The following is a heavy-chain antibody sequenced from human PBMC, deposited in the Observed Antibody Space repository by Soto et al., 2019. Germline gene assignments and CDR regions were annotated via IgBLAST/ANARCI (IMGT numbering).Heavy chain of an antibody. D-gene: IGHD1-26*01. V-gene: IGHV4-31*03. CDR1: GGSISSGGYY. Sequence: QVQLQESGPGLVKPSQSLSLTCTVSGGSISSGGYYWSWIRQHPGKGLEWIGYIYYSGSTYYNPSLKRRVTISVDTSKNQFSLKLSSVTAADTAVYYCARDSSATPYYYGMDVWGQGTTVTVSS. CDR3: ARDSSATPYYYGMDV. CDR2: IYYSGST. J-gene: IGHJ6*02.